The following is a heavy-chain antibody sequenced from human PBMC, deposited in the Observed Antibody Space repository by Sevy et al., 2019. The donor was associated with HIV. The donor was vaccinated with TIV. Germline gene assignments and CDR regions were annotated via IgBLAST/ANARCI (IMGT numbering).Heavy chain of an antibody. CDR3: ARGQWFGDLF. CDR1: GGSISSGGYY. V-gene: IGHV4-61*02. J-gene: IGHJ4*02. D-gene: IGHD3-10*01. CDR2: IYSSGNT. Sequence: ILSLTCTVSGGSISSGGYYWSWIRQPAGNGLEWIGRIYSSGNTYSNPSLKSRVTMSVDTSKNQFSLKMSSLTAADTALYYCARGQWFGDLFWGQGTPVTVSS.